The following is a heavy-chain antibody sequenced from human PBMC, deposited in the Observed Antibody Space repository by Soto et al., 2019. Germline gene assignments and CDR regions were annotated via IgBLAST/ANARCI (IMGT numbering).Heavy chain of an antibody. CDR3: VTFSKQQLIEEDLDS. D-gene: IGHD1-1*01. J-gene: IGHJ4*02. V-gene: IGHV3-7*01. Sequence: GGSLRLSCVAFGFTFSSHWMSWVRQAPGRGLEWVANIKRDGSEKFYVDSVRGRFTVSRDNANKSLFLQMNSLRVEDTAVYYCVTFSKQQLIEEDLDSWGPGTLVTVSS. CDR1: GFTFSSHW. CDR2: IKRDGSEK.